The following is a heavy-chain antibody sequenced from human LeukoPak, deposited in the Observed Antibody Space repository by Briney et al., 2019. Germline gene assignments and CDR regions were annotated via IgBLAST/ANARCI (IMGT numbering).Heavy chain of an antibody. CDR3: AREDIVVVPAADSFDY. CDR1: GFTISDHY. J-gene: IGHJ4*02. Sequence: GGSLRLSCAASGFTISDHYMDWVRQAPGKGLEWIGRIRNKANSYRTEFAASVKGRFTLSIDDSKNSLYLQMNSLRAEDTAVYYCAREDIVVVPAADSFDYWGQGTLVTVSS. D-gene: IGHD2-2*01. V-gene: IGHV3-72*01. CDR2: IRNKANSYRT.